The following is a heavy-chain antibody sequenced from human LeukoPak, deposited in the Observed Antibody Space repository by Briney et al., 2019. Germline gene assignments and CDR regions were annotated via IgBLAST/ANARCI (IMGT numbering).Heavy chain of an antibody. V-gene: IGHV3-48*01. D-gene: IGHD1-26*01. CDR2: ISSSSSTI. CDR3: ARDLRWELLYAFDI. CDR1: GFTFSSYS. Sequence: PGRFLRLSCAASGFTFSSYSMNWVRQAPGKGLEWVSYISSSSSTIYYADSVKGRFTISRDNAKNSLYLQMNSLRVEDTAVYYCARDLRWELLYAFDIWGQGTMVTVSS. J-gene: IGHJ3*02.